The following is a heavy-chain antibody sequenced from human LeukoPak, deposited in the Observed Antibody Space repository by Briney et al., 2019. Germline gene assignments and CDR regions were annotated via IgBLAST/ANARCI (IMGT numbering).Heavy chain of an antibody. CDR2: ISTWGTNI. CDR3: AKASGRDPP. V-gene: IGHV3-48*03. D-gene: IGHD3-10*01. CDR1: EFTFSTYD. Sequence: GGSLRLSCAASEFTFSTYDMNWVRQAPGKGLEWVSYISTWGTNIFYADSVKGRFTISRDNDKKSLYLQMNSLRVEDTALYYCAKASGRDPPWGQGSLVTVS. J-gene: IGHJ5*02.